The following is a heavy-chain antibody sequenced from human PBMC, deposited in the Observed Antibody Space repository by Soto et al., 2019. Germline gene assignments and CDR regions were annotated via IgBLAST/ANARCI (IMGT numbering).Heavy chain of an antibody. V-gene: IGHV1-46*03. CDR2: INPSGGST. J-gene: IGHJ5*02. Sequence: GASVKVSCKASGYTFTSYYMHWVRQAPGQGLEWMGIINPSGGSTSYAQKFQGRVTMTRDTSTSTVYMELSSLRSEDTAVYYCARDWNGSGSYPDNWFDPWGQGTLVTVS. CDR3: ARDWNGSGSYPDNWFDP. CDR1: GYTFTSYY. D-gene: IGHD3-10*01.